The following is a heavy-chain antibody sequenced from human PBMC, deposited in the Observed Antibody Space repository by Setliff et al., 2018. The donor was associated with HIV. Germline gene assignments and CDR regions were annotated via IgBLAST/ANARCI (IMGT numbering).Heavy chain of an antibody. D-gene: IGHD3-10*01. CDR3: ARPQYHQSSDAYDS. CDR1: GYGFTNYW. J-gene: IGHJ3*01. CDR2: IYPDDSDT. V-gene: IGHV5-51*01. Sequence: GESLKISCTGSGYGFTNYWIAWVRQVPGKGLEWMGIIYPDDSDTRYNPSFQGQVIISVDKSINTAYLQWSSLKASDTAMYYCARPQYHQSSDAYDSWGQGTMVTVSS.